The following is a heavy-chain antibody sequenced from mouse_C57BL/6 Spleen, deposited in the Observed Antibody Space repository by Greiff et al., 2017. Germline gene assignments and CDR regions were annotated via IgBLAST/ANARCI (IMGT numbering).Heavy chain of an antibody. CDR2: ISSGGDYI. Sequence: DVMLVESGEGLVKPGGSLKLSCAASGFTFSSYAMSWVRQTPEKRLEWVAYISSGGDYIYYADTVKGRFTISRDNARNTLYLQMSSLKSEDTAMYYCTRGITTVVAFDYWGQGTTLTVSS. D-gene: IGHD1-1*01. CDR3: TRGITTVVAFDY. V-gene: IGHV5-9-1*02. J-gene: IGHJ2*01. CDR1: GFTFSSYA.